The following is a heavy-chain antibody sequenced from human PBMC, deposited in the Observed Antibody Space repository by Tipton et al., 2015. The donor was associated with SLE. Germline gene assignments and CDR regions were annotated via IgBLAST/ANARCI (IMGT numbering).Heavy chain of an antibody. V-gene: IGHV4-34*01. D-gene: IGHD3-10*01. CDR1: GGSFNNYF. Sequence: TLSLTCAVRGGSFNNYFWSWIRQPPGKGLGWLWGGRPSRYAPPKPSLGSRITNALDTSKNQYSLTLKSVTAADTAVYYCARGPLVAYYYGSGSYYNPPHYFDYWGQGTLVTVSS. J-gene: IGHJ4*02. CDR3: ARGPLVAYYYGSGSYYNPPHYFDY. CDR2: GRPSRYA.